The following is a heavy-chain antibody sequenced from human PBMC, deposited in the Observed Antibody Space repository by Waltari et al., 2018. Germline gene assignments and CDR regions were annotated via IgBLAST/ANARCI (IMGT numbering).Heavy chain of an antibody. J-gene: IGHJ6*02. Sequence: QVQLVQSGAEVQKPGASVKVSCKASGYIFTVYYFHWMRQATGQGLEWMGWINPKSGGTKYAQKFQGRVTMTRDTSISTAHMELNSLRSDDTAVFFCAREGVDYGDHKGVWGLDVWGQGTTVSVS. CDR2: INPKSGGT. CDR3: AREGVDYGDHKGVWGLDV. V-gene: IGHV1-2*02. D-gene: IGHD4-17*01. CDR1: GYIFTVYY.